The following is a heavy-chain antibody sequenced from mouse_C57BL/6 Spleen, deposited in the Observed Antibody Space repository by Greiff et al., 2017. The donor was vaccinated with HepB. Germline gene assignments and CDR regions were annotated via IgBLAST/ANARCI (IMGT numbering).Heavy chain of an antibody. D-gene: IGHD2-4*01. V-gene: IGHV1-52*01. J-gene: IGHJ3*01. CDR1: GYTFTSYW. CDR2: IDPSDSET. CDR3: ASEARISDYGEFAY. Sequence: QVQLQQSGPELVKPGASVKISCKASGYTFTSYWMHWVKQRPIQGLEWIGNIDPSDSETHYNQKFKDKATLTVDKSSSTAYMQLSSLTSEDSAVYYCASEARISDYGEFAYWGQGTLVTVSA.